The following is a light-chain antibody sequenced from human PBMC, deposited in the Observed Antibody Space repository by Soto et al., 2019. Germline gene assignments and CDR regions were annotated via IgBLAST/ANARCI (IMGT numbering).Light chain of an antibody. CDR3: RPWAGCMNGFYV. V-gene: IGLV1-44*01. Sequence: QSVLTQPPSASGTPGQRVTISCSGGSSNIGSNTVNWYQQLPGTAPKLLIYSNNQRPSGVPDRFSGSKSGTSASLAISGLQSEDEVDYNLRPWAGCMNGFYVVGTGTKVTGL. CDR2: SNN. CDR1: SSNIGSNT. J-gene: IGLJ1*01.